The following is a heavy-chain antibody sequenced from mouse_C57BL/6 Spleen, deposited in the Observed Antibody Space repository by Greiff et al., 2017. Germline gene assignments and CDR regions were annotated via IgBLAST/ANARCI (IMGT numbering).Heavy chain of an antibody. D-gene: IGHD1-1*01. CDR1: GYTFTDYN. Sequence: VQLQQSGPELVKPGASVKMSCKASGYTFTDYNMHWVKQSHGKSLEWIGYINPNNGGTSYNQKFKGKATLTVNKSSSTAYMERHSLTSEESAVYYCDNYYGSSYAMDYWGQGTSVTVSS. J-gene: IGHJ4*01. CDR2: INPNNGGT. V-gene: IGHV1-22*01. CDR3: DNYYGSSYAMDY.